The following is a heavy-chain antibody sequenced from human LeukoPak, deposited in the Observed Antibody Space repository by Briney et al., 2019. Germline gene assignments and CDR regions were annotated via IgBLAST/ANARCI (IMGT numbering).Heavy chain of an antibody. V-gene: IGHV1-18*01. CDR2: ISAYNGNT. CDR3: ARDRYGIVVAAIYFDY. CDR1: GYTFTSYG. J-gene: IGHJ4*02. D-gene: IGHD3-22*01. Sequence: ASVKVSCKASGYTFTSYGISWVRQAPGQGLEWMGWISAYNGNTNYAQKLQGRVTMTTDTSTSTAYMELWSLRSDDTAVYYCARDRYGIVVAAIYFDYWGQGTLVTVSS.